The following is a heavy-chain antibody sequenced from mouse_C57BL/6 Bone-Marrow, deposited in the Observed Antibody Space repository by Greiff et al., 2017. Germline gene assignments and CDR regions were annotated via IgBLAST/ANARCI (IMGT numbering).Heavy chain of an antibody. V-gene: IGHV2-6*01. D-gene: IGHD1-1*01. CDR3: ARDYGSSYGYWYFDV. Sequence: VKLVESGPGLVAPSQSLSITCTVSGFSLTSYGVDWVRQSPGKGLEWLGVIWGVGSTNYNSALKSRLSISKDNSKSQVFLKMNSRQTDDTAMYYCARDYGSSYGYWYFDVWGTGTTVTVSS. CDR2: IWGVGST. J-gene: IGHJ1*03. CDR1: GFSLTSYG.